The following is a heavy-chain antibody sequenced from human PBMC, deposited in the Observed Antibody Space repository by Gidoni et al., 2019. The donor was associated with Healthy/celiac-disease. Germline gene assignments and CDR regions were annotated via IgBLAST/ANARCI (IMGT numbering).Heavy chain of an antibody. D-gene: IGHD4-17*01. Sequence: QVQLVESGGGVVQPGRSLRLSCAASGFTFSSYGMHWVRQAPGKGLEWVAVIWYDGSNKYYADSVKGRFTISRDNSKNTLYLQMNSLRAEDTAVYYCARDGPAGDYGDYGAFDIWGQGTMVTVSS. J-gene: IGHJ3*02. CDR2: IWYDGSNK. CDR1: GFTFSSYG. CDR3: ARDGPAGDYGDYGAFDI. V-gene: IGHV3-33*01.